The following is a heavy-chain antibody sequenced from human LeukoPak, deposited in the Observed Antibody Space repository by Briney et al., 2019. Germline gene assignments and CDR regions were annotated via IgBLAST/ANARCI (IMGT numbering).Heavy chain of an antibody. CDR3: ARADYYYYGMDV. Sequence: SETLSLTCTVSVGSISAYYWSWIRQPPGEAPEWIGNIYYSGATNYNPSLKSRLTISVDPSKNQFSLKLNSMTAADTAVYYCARADYYYYGMDVWGQGTTVTVSS. CDR2: IYYSGAT. CDR1: VGSISAYY. V-gene: IGHV4-59*13. J-gene: IGHJ6*02.